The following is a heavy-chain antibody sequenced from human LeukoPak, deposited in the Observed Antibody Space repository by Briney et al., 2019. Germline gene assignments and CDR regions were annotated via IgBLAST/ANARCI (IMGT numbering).Heavy chain of an antibody. J-gene: IGHJ6*02. CDR3: ARRIYEYYYYYGMDV. CDR1: GFTFSSYG. V-gene: IGHV3-33*01. CDR2: IWYDGSNK. Sequence: GGALRLSCAASGFTFSSYGMHWVRQAPGKGLGWGAVIWYDGSNKYYADSVKGRFTISRDNSKNTLYLQMNSLRAEDTAVYYCARRIYEYYYYYGMDVWGQGTTVTVSS. D-gene: IGHD3-3*01.